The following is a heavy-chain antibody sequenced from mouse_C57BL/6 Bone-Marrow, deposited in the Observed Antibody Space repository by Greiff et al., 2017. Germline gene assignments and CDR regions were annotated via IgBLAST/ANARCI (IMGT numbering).Heavy chain of an antibody. CDR1: GYSITSGYY. D-gene: IGHD1-1*01. CDR3: ARDDYYGSGSWCTY. Sequence: EVQLQESGPGLVKPSQSLSLTCSVTGYSITSGYYWNWIRQFPGNKLEWMGYISYDGSNNYNPSLKNRISITRDTSKNQFFLKLNSVPTEDTATDYCARDDYYGSGSWCTYWGQGTLVTVSA. J-gene: IGHJ3*01. CDR2: ISYDGSN. V-gene: IGHV3-6*01.